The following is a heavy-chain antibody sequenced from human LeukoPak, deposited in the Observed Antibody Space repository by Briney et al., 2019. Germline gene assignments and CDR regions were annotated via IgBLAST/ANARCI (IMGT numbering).Heavy chain of an antibody. CDR2: ISSSSSYI. D-gene: IGHD4-17*01. J-gene: IGHJ3*02. V-gene: IGHV3-21*01. Sequence: GGSLRLSCAASGFTFSSYSMNWVRQAPGKRLEWVSSISSSSSYIYYADSVKGRFTISRDNAKNSLYLQINSLRAEDTAVYYCARDLLGTVTTFHAFDIWGQGTMVTVSS. CDR3: ARDLLGTVTTFHAFDI. CDR1: GFTFSSYS.